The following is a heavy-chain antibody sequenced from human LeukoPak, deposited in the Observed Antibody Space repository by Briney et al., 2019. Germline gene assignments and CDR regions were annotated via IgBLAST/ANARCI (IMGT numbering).Heavy chain of an antibody. CDR3: AREGVGAPAPFDY. J-gene: IGHJ4*02. D-gene: IGHD1-26*01. Sequence: SQTLSLTCTVSGGSISSGGYYWSWIRQHPGKGLEWIGYIYYSGSTYYDPSLKSRVTISVDTSKNQFSLKLSSVTAADTAVYYCAREGVGAPAPFDYWGQGTLVTVSS. V-gene: IGHV4-31*03. CDR2: IYYSGST. CDR1: GGSISSGGYY.